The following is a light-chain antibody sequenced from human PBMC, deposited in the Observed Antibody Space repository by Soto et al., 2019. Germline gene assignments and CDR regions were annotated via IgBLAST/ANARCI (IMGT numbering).Light chain of an antibody. CDR3: QHSYSTPRT. Sequence: DIQMTQSPSSLSASVGDRVTITCRASQSISSYLNWYQQKPGKAPKLLIYAASSLQSGVPSRFSGSGSGADFTLTISSLQPEDFATYYCQHSYSTPRTVGQGTKVEIK. CDR1: QSISSY. CDR2: AAS. J-gene: IGKJ1*01. V-gene: IGKV1-39*01.